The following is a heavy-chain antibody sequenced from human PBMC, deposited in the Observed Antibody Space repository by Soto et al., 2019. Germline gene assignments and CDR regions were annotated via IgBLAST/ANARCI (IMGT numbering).Heavy chain of an antibody. CDR3: AHRRGGYNWDDGYFDY. V-gene: IGHV2-5*02. Sequence: QITLKESGPTLVKPTQTLTLTCSFSGFSISTSGVGVGWIRQPPGKALEWLAFTYWDNDNRYNPSLKSRLTVAKYASKSLVVLLMTSMDPVDTATYYCAHRRGGYNWDDGYFDYWGQGTLVTVSS. D-gene: IGHD1-20*01. J-gene: IGHJ4*02. CDR1: GFSISTSGVG. CDR2: TYWDNDN.